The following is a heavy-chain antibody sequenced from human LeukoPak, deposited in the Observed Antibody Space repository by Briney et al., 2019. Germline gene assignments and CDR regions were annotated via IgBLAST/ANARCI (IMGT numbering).Heavy chain of an antibody. V-gene: IGHV1-8*01. D-gene: IGHD3-9*01. J-gene: IGHJ5*02. Sequence: GASVKVSCKASGYTFTSYDINWVRQATGQGLEWMGWMNPNSGNTGYAQKFQGRVTMTRNTSISTAYMELSSLRSEDTAVYYCARDVRGRILTGGLYEGFDPWGQGTLVTVSS. CDR2: MNPNSGNT. CDR3: ARDVRGRILTGGLYEGFDP. CDR1: GYTFTSYD.